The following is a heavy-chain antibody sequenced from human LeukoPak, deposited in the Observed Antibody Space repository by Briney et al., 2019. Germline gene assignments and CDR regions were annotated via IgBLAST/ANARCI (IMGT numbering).Heavy chain of an antibody. CDR3: AREGEHVGYQLLDYGDCRY. J-gene: IGHJ4*02. D-gene: IGHD4-17*01. Sequence: SVKVSCKASGGTFSSYAISWVRQAPGQGLEWMGRIIPILGIANYAQKFQGRVTITADKSTSTAYMELSSLRSEDTAVYYCAREGEHVGYQLLDYGDCRYWGQGTLVTVSS. CDR2: IIPILGIA. CDR1: GGTFSSYA. V-gene: IGHV1-69*04.